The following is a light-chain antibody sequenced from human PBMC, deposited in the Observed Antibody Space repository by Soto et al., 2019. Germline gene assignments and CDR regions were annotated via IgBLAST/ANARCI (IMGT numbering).Light chain of an antibody. CDR1: SSNLGAGYD. J-gene: IGLJ3*02. CDR2: GNR. V-gene: IGLV1-40*01. Sequence: QSVLTQPPSGSGAPGQSVTLSCTGNSSNLGAGYDVHWYQQLPGAPPKLVIFGNRNPPSGVPERFSGSKSGTSASLAITGLQAEDDADYYCQAYDYSLTASVFGGGTKLTVL. CDR3: QAYDYSLTASV.